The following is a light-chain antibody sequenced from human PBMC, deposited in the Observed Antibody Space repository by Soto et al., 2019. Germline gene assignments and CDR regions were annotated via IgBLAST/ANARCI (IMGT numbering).Light chain of an antibody. CDR1: QTVHSSF. CDR2: GTS. CDR3: QQHGGSPPYT. Sequence: EVVLTQSPGTLSLSPGDRATVPCRAIQTVHSSFFAWYQQKGGQAHRLLIYGTSNRAAGIPDRFSGHGSGTDFTLTIDGLVPEDFAMYFCQQHGGSPPYTFGRGTRVEI. V-gene: IGKV3-20*01. J-gene: IGKJ2*01.